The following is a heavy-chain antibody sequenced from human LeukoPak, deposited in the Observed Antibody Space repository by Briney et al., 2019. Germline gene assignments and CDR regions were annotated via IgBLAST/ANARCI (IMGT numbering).Heavy chain of an antibody. CDR1: GYSISSGYY. CDR3: ASGGGATRFGYAFDM. CDR2: IKPDGREK. Sequence: PSETLSLTCTVSGYSISSGYYWGWIRQPPGKGLEWVANIKPDGREKYYVDSVKGRFTISRDNAKNSLYMQMNSLRAEDTAVYYCASGGGATRFGYAFDMWGQGTMVTVSS. J-gene: IGHJ3*02. D-gene: IGHD1-26*01. V-gene: IGHV3-7*01.